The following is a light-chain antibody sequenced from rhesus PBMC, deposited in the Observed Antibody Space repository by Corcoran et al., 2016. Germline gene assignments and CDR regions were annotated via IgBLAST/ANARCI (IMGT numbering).Light chain of an antibody. CDR2: DTN. J-gene: IGKJ4*01. V-gene: IGKV1-32*01. Sequence: DIQMTQSPSSLSASVGDRVTITCRASQGIRSYLNWYQQKPGKAPKLLISDTNRLESGVPSRFSGSGSGRECTLTISSLKPEDFATYYCQQYNDFPLSFGGGSKVEIK. CDR1: QGIRSY. CDR3: QQYNDFPLS.